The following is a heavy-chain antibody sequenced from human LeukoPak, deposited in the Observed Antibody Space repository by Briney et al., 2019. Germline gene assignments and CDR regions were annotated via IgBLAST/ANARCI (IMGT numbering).Heavy chain of an antibody. J-gene: IGHJ6*03. V-gene: IGHV3-7*01. CDR2: IKQDGSEK. CDR1: GLSDSGYW. D-gene: IGHD2-8*02. CDR3: ASRYCTGVNCFAASYMCMDV. Sequence: GGSLRLSGAASGLSDSGYWLTWVRQAPGKGLEWVANIKQDGSEKNYVDSVKGRFTISRDNADNSLYLEMTNLRVEDTAVYFCASRYCTGVNCFAASYMCMDVWGKGTTVTVSS.